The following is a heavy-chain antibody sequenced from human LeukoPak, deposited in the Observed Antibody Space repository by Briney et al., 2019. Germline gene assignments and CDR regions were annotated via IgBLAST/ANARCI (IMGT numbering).Heavy chain of an antibody. CDR2: INHSGST. CDR3: ASLGIAAAGSLRAFDI. V-gene: IGHV4-34*01. J-gene: IGHJ3*02. D-gene: IGHD6-13*01. CDR1: GGSFSGYY. Sequence: SETLSLTCAVYGGSFSGYYWSWIRQPPGKGLEWIGEINHSGSTNYNPSLKSRVTISVDTSKNQFSLKLSSVTAADTAVYYCASLGIAAAGSLRAFDIWGQGTMVTVSS.